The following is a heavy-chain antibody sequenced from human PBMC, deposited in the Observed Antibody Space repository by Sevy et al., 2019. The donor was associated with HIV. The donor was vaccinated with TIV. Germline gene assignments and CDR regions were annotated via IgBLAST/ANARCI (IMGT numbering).Heavy chain of an antibody. Sequence: ASVKVSCKASGYTFTGYFMHWVRQAPGQGLEWMGRINPNSGDTNYAQKFQDRVTMTRDTSISTTYMELSRLRSDDTAIYYCAGVRVGATMDFDYWGQGALVTVSS. CDR1: GYTFTGYF. D-gene: IGHD1-26*01. V-gene: IGHV1-2*06. CDR3: AGVRVGATMDFDY. CDR2: INPNSGDT. J-gene: IGHJ4*02.